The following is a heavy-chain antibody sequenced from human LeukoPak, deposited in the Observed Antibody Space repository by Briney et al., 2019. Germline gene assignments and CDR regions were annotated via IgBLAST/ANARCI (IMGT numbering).Heavy chain of an antibody. CDR3: ARGSLIVGATRSYYFDY. J-gene: IGHJ4*02. CDR2: ISSSSSYI. CDR1: GFTFSSYS. Sequence: NPGGSLRLSCAASGFTFSSYSMNWVRQAPGKGLEWVSSISSSSSYIYYADSVKGRFTISRDNAKNSLYLQMNSLRAEDTAVYYCARGSLIVGATRSYYFDYWGQGTLVTVSS. D-gene: IGHD1-26*01. V-gene: IGHV3-21*01.